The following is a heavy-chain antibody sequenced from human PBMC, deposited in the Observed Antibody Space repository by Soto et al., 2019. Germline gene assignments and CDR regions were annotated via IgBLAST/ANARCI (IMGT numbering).Heavy chain of an antibody. J-gene: IGHJ3*02. Sequence: GGSLRLSCAASGFTFSSYAMHWVRQAPGKGLEWVAVISYDGSNKYYADSVKGRFTISRDNSKNTLYLQMNSLRAEDTAVYYCARPHWMTTVTRGAFDIWGQVTMVSGS. CDR3: ARPHWMTTVTRGAFDI. V-gene: IGHV3-30*04. CDR2: ISYDGSNK. D-gene: IGHD4-17*01. CDR1: GFTFSSYA.